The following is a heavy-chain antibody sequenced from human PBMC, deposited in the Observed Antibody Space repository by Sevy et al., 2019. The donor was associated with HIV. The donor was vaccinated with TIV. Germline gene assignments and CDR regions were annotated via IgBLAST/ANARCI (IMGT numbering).Heavy chain of an antibody. V-gene: IGHV3-21*01. J-gene: IGHJ6*02. CDR1: GFTFSNYN. CDR3: ARVVAYCSGGSCFPGYYYGMDV. D-gene: IGHD2-15*01. CDR2: ISSSSRYI. Sequence: GGSLRLSCAASGFTFSNYNMNWVRQAPGKGLEWVSSISSSSRYIYYADSMKGRFTISRDNAKNSLYLQMNSLGAEDTAVYYCARVVAYCSGGSCFPGYYYGMDVWCQGTTVTVSS.